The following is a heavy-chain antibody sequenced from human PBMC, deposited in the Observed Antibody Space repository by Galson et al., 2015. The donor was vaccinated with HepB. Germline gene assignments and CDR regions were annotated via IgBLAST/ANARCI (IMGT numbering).Heavy chain of an antibody. J-gene: IGHJ3*02. Sequence: SLRLSCAASGFTFSSYAMSWVRQAPGKGLEWVLAISGSGGSTYYADSVKGRFTISRDNSKNTLYLQMNSLRAEDTAVYYCAKDLSHPWFGEHLVGPAAFDIWGQGTMVTVSS. D-gene: IGHD3-10*01. CDR2: ISGSGGST. CDR1: GFTFSSYA. V-gene: IGHV3-23*01. CDR3: AKDLSHPWFGEHLVGPAAFDI.